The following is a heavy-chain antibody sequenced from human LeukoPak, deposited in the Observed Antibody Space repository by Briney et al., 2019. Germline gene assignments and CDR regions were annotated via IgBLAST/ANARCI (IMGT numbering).Heavy chain of an antibody. CDR1: GFTFSSYG. D-gene: IGHD3-22*01. J-gene: IGHJ4*02. V-gene: IGHV3-33*01. CDR3: ARGSAYYYDSSGYYGGDY. Sequence: PGGSLRLSCAASGFTFSSYGMHWVRQAPGKGLEWVAVIWYDGSNKYYADSVKGRFTISRDSSKNTLYLQMNSLRAEDTAVYYCARGSAYYYDSSGYYGGDYWGQGTLVTVSS. CDR2: IWYDGSNK.